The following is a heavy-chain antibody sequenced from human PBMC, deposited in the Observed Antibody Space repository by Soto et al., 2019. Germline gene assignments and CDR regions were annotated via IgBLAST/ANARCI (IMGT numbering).Heavy chain of an antibody. D-gene: IGHD3-10*01. CDR2: ISYDRSNK. CDR1: GFTFSSYV. J-gene: IGHJ4*02. V-gene: IGHV3-30*18. Sequence: GGSLRLSWAASGFTFSSYVMHWVGQAPGKGLEWVAVISYDRSNKYYEDSVKGRFTISRDNSKNTLYLQMNSLSAEDTAVYYCAKDRVTMVRGVIGGFDYWGQGTLVTVSS. CDR3: AKDRVTMVRGVIGGFDY.